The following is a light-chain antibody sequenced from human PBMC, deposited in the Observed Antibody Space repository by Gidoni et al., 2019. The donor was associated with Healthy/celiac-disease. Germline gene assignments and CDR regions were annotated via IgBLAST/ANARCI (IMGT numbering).Light chain of an antibody. J-gene: IGKJ1*01. CDR3: QHYNNWPPWT. CDR1: QSVGSN. CDR2: GAS. Sequence: EIVMTQSPATLSVSPGERATLSCRASQSVGSNLAWYQQKPGQAPRLLIFGASTRATGIPASFSGSGSGTEFTLTISSLQSEDFAVYYCQHYNNWPPWTFGQGTKVEIK. V-gene: IGKV3-15*01.